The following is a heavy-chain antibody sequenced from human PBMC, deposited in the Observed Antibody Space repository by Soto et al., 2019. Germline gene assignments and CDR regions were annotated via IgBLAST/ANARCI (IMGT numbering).Heavy chain of an antibody. CDR1: GYTFTSYA. Sequence: ASVKVSCKASGYTFTSYAIHWVRQAPGQRLEWMGWINAGNGNTKYSQKFQGRVTITRDTSASTAYMELSSLRSEDTAVYYCAREDYYGSGSYRVYYYYYYMDVWGKGTTVTVS. D-gene: IGHD3-10*01. CDR2: INAGNGNT. CDR3: AREDYYGSGSYRVYYYYYYMDV. V-gene: IGHV1-3*01. J-gene: IGHJ6*03.